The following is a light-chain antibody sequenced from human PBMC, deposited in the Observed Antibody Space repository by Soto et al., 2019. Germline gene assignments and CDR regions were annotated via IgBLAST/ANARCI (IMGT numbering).Light chain of an antibody. J-gene: IGKJ1*01. CDR2: GAS. CDR3: QQYGSAWT. Sequence: IVMTQSPATLSVSPEERATLSCTASQSVSRSYLAWYQQRPGQAPRLLIYGASSRATGIPDRFSGSGSGTDFTLTISRLEPEDFAVYYCQQYGSAWTFGQGTKVDIK. V-gene: IGKV3-20*01. CDR1: QSVSRSY.